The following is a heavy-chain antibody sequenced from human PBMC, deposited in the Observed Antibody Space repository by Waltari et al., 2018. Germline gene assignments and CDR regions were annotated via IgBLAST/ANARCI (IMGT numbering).Heavy chain of an antibody. CDR3: ARESVVEEGYYYYGMDV. Sequence: QVQLQESGPGLVQPSESLSLPCPVPGGSVSSGSYYWRWIRQTQGKGLEWIGYIYYSGSTNYNPSLKSRVTISVDTSKNQFSLKLSSVTAADTAVYYCARESVVEEGYYYYGMDVWGQG. V-gene: IGHV4-61*01. J-gene: IGHJ6*02. D-gene: IGHD2-21*01. CDR2: IYYSGST. CDR1: GGSVSSGSYY.